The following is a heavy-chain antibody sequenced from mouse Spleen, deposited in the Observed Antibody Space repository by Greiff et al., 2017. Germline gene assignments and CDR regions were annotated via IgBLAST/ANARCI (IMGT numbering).Heavy chain of an antibody. J-gene: IGHJ4*01. Sequence: VQLQQSGAELARPGASVKMSCKASGYTFTSYTMHWVKQRPGQGLEWIGYINPSSGYTKYNQKFKDKATLTADKSSSTAYMQLSSLTSEDSAVYYCAREDDGYYYAMDYWGQGTSVTVSS. CDR2: INPSSGYT. V-gene: IGHV1-4*01. CDR3: AREDDGYYYAMDY. CDR1: GYTFTSYT. D-gene: IGHD2-3*01.